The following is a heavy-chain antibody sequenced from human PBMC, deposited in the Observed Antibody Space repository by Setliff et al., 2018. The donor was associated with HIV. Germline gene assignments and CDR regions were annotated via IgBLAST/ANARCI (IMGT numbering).Heavy chain of an antibody. V-gene: IGHV3-9*01. CDR1: GFSCDDYA. Sequence: GGSLRLSCAASGFSCDDYAMHWVRQAPGQGLEWVSGISWNIFNIAYADSVKGRFTISRDTAKNSLYLQMNSPRDEDTALYYCAKEGRGKTAFDLWGQGTLVTVSS. J-gene: IGHJ5*02. CDR2: ISWNIFNI. CDR3: AKEGRGKTAFDL.